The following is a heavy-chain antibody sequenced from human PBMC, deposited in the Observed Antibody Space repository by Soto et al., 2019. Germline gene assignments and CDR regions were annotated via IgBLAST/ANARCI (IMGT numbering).Heavy chain of an antibody. J-gene: IGHJ5*02. Sequence: LETLSLTCTVSGGSIRSSSYYWGWIRQPPEKGLEWIGSIYFSGTTYFNPSLKSRLTMSVDTSRNQFSLKLSSVTAADTAMYYCARGDFGSGSYYNPTPTWFAPWGQGNMVTVS. CDR3: ARGDFGSGSYYNPTPTWFAP. V-gene: IGHV4-39*01. D-gene: IGHD3-10*01. CDR2: IYFSGTT. CDR1: GGSIRSSSYY.